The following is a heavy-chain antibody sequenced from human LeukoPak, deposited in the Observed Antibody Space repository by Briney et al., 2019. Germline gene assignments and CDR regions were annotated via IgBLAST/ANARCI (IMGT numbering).Heavy chain of an antibody. CDR2: IWYDGSNK. CDR3: ARDEYSSSLDY. D-gene: IGHD6-6*01. Sequence: GGSLRLSCAASGFTFSSYGMHWVRQAPGKGLEWVAVIWYDGSNKYYADSVKGRFTISRDNSKNTLYLQMNSLRAEDTAVYYCARDEYSSSLDYWGQGTLVTVSS. CDR1: GFTFSSYG. V-gene: IGHV3-33*01. J-gene: IGHJ4*02.